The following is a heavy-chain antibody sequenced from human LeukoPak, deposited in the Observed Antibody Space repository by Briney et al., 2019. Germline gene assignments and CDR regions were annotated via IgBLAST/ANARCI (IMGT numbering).Heavy chain of an antibody. J-gene: IGHJ4*02. Sequence: SETLSLTCAVYGGSFSGYYWSWIRQSPGKGLEWIGEINHSGSTNYNPSLKSRVTISVDTSKNQFSLKLSSVTAADTAVYYCARGGIVLMVYAARSFDYWGQGTLVTVSS. CDR3: ARGGIVLMVYAARSFDY. CDR2: INHSGST. CDR1: GGSFSGYY. V-gene: IGHV4-34*01. D-gene: IGHD2-8*01.